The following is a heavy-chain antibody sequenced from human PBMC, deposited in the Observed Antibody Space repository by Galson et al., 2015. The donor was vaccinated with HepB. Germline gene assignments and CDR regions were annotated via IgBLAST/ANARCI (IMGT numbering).Heavy chain of an antibody. CDR3: ARDTIEQLDSGGFDP. J-gene: IGHJ5*02. Sequence: SVKVSCKASGGTFSSYAISWVRQAPGQGLEWMGGIIPIFGIANYAQKFQGRVTITADESTSTAYMELSSLRSEDTAVYYCARDTIEQLDSGGFDPWGQGTLVTVSS. V-gene: IGHV1-69*13. CDR2: IIPIFGIA. CDR1: GGTFSSYA. D-gene: IGHD6-6*01.